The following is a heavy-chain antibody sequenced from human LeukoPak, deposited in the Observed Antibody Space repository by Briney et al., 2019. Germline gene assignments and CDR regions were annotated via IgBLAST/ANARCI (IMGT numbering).Heavy chain of an antibody. CDR1: GYTFTGYY. J-gene: IGHJ4*02. D-gene: IGHD3-3*01. Sequence: ASVKVSCKASGYTFTGYYMHWVRQAPGQGLEWMGWINPNSGGTNYAQKFQGRVTMTRDTSISTAYMELSRLRSDDTAVYYCASLTIFGVVIPDYWGQGTLVTVSS. CDR3: ASLTIFGVVIPDY. CDR2: INPNSGGT. V-gene: IGHV1-2*02.